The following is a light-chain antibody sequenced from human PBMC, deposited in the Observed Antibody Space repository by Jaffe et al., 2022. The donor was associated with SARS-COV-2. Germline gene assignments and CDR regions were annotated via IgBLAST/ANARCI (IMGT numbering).Light chain of an antibody. J-gene: IGLJ3*02. CDR2: STS. CDR1: TGAVTSGCY. Sequence: QTVVTQEPSLTVSPGGTVTLTCASSTGAVTSGCYANWFQQKPGQAPRTLIYSTSIKHSWAPARFSGSLLGGKAALTLSGAQPEDEAEYYCLLYYNGWVFGGGTKLTVL. CDR3: LLYYNGWV. V-gene: IGLV7-43*01.